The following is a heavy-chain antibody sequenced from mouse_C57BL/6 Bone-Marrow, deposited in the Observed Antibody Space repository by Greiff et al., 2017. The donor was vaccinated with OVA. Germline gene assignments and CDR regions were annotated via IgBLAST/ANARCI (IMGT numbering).Heavy chain of an antibody. CDR3: ARQGYDYDGWFAY. D-gene: IGHD2-4*01. Sequence: QVHVKQPGAELVRPGSSVKLSCKASGYTFTSYWMHWVKQRPIQGLEWIGNIDPSDSETHYNQKFKDKATLTVDKSSSTAYMQLSSLTSEDSAVYYCARQGYDYDGWFAYWGQGTLVTVSA. J-gene: IGHJ3*01. V-gene: IGHV1-52*01. CDR1: GYTFTSYW. CDR2: IDPSDSET.